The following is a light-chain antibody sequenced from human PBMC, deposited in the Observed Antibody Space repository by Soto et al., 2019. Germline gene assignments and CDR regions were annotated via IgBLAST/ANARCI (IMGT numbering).Light chain of an antibody. V-gene: IGKV1-16*02. Sequence: DIQMNQSPPSLSASVGDRVTITCRASQGIKNYVAWFQQKPGRAPKSLIYATNNLQTGVPSQFSASGSGTEFTLTISSLQPDDVATYYCQQYDTFPRTFGQGTKVEI. CDR3: QQYDTFPRT. J-gene: IGKJ1*01. CDR2: ATN. CDR1: QGIKNY.